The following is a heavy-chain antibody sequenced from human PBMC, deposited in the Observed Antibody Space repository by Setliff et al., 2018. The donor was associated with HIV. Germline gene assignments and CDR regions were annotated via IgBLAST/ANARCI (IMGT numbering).Heavy chain of an antibody. Sequence: PSETRSLTCNVSGGSVINDGYNWCWIRQRPGKGLQWIACVSYTGNTYHNPSLKSRLTILVHTSKSYFSLSLTSVTAADAAVYFCAREVLPVIGGRGWFDPWGQGTLVTV. CDR1: GGSVINDGYN. CDR3: AREVLPVIGGRGWFDP. J-gene: IGHJ5*01. V-gene: IGHV4-31*03. CDR2: VSYTGNT. D-gene: IGHD1-26*01.